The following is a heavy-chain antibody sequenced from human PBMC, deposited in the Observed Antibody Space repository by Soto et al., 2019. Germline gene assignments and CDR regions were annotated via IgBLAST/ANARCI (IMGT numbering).Heavy chain of an antibody. V-gene: IGHV1-69*02. D-gene: IGHD4-4*01. J-gene: IGHJ4*02. CDR1: GGTFSSYT. CDR2: IIPILGIA. Sequence: QVQLVQSGAEVKKPGSSVKVSCKASGGTFSSYTISWVRQAPGQGLEWMGRIIPILGIANYAQKFQGRVTITADKSTSTAYMELSSLRSEDTAVYYCVATDDYSNYEFDYWGQGTLVTVSS. CDR3: VATDDYSNYEFDY.